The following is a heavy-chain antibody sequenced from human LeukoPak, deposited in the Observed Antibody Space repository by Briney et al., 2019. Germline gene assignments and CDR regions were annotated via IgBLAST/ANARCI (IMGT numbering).Heavy chain of an antibody. V-gene: IGHV1-69*05. CDR2: IIPIFGTA. J-gene: IGHJ4*02. CDR3: ARDSGGYLDY. CDR1: GGTFSSYA. Sequence: SVKVSCKASGGTFSSYAISWVRQAPGQGLEWMGGIIPIFGTANYAQKFQGRVTITTDDSTSTASMELSSLRSEDTAVYYCARDSGGYLDYWGQGTLVTVSS.